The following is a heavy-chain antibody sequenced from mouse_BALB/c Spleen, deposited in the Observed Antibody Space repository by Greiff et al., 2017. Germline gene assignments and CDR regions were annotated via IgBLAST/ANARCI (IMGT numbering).Heavy chain of an antibody. Sequence: VQLQQPGAELVKPGASVKLSCKASGYTFTSYWMHWVKQRPGQGLEWIGEINPSNGRTNYNEKFKSKATLTVDKSSSTAYMQLSSLTSEDSAVYYCARPLLRSFAYWGQGTLVTVSA. J-gene: IGHJ3*01. CDR1: GYTFTSYW. V-gene: IGHV1S81*02. CDR3: ARPLLRSFAY. CDR2: INPSNGRT. D-gene: IGHD1-1*01.